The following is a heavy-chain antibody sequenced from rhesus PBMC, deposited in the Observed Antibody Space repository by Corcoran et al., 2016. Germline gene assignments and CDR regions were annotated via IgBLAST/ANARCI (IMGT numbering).Heavy chain of an antibody. J-gene: IGHJ4*01. CDR1: GYSISSNY. CDR2: IYGSSGST. CDR3: AREKRTAGTDFFY. D-gene: IGHD1-1*01. V-gene: IGHV4-147*01. Sequence: QVQLQESGPGLVKPSETLSLTCAVSGYSISSNYWSWTRQPPGKGLEWIGYIYGSSGSTYYNPSLKSRVTISTDTAKNQFSLKLSSVTAADTAVYYCAREKRTAGTDFFYWGQGVLVTVSS.